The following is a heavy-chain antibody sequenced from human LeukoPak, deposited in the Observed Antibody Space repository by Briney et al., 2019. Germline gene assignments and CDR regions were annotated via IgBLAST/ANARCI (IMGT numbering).Heavy chain of an antibody. V-gene: IGHV4-34*01. CDR1: GGSFSGYY. CDR2: INHSGST. Sequence: SETLSLTCAAYGGSFSGYYWSWIRQPPGKGLEWIGEINHSGSTNYNPSLKSRVTISVDTSKNQFSLKLSSVTAADTAVYYCARRLYYSVDYWGQGTLVTVSS. J-gene: IGHJ4*02. CDR3: ARRLYYSVDY. D-gene: IGHD1-26*01.